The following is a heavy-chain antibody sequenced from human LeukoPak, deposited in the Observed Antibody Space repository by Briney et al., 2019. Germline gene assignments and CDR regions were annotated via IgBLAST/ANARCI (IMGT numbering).Heavy chain of an antibody. D-gene: IGHD3-10*01. J-gene: IGHJ3*02. CDR2: TDTSGRYV. CDR3: ARGRSITLLRGVAMSDGFDI. Sequence: PGGSLRLSCAASGFTFSNYGMNWVRQAPGKGLEWVSVTDTSGRYVYYGDSVKGRFTISRDNAKNLLFLQMNGLRAEDTALYYCARGRSITLLRGVAMSDGFDIWGQGAMVAVSS. CDR1: GFTFSNYG. V-gene: IGHV3-21*06.